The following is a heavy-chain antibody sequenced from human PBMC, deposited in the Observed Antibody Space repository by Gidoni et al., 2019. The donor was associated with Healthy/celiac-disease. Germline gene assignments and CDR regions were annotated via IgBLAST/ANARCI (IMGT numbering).Heavy chain of an antibody. J-gene: IGHJ2*01. CDR2: ISSNGGST. V-gene: IGHV3-64*01. D-gene: IGHD2-2*01. Sequence: EVQLVESGGGLVQPGGSLRLPCAASGFTFSSYAMHWFRQAPGKGLEYVSAISSNGGSTYYANSVKGRFTISRDNSKNTLYLQMGSLRAEDMAVYYCAKGGYCSSTSCYNNWYFDLWGRGTLVTVSS. CDR3: AKGGYCSSTSCYNNWYFDL. CDR1: GFTFSSYA.